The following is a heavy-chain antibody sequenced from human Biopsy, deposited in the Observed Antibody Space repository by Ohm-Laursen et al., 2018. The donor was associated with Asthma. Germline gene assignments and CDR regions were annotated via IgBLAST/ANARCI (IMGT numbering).Heavy chain of an antibody. J-gene: IGHJ4*02. V-gene: IGHV1-69*13. CDR1: GGTFNTYV. D-gene: IGHD2-2*01. Sequence: ASVKVSCKPLGGTFNTYVIGWVRQAPGQRLEWMGGINSGFGTTTYPQKSQDRVTITADDSTSTVYMELSSLRSEDTAVYYCARKAGSCISRTCYSLDFWGQGTLVTVSS. CDR3: ARKAGSCISRTCYSLDF. CDR2: INSGFGTT.